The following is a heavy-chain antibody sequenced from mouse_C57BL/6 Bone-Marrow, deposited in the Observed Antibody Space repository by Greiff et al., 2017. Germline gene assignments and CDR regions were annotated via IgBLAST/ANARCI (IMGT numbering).Heavy chain of an antibody. J-gene: IGHJ3*01. V-gene: IGHV1-81*01. CDR1: GYTFTSYG. D-gene: IGHD2-3*01. CDR2: ISPRSGNT. CDR3: ARYDDGYYWFAY. Sequence: VQLQESGAELARPGASVKLSCKASGYTFTSYGISWVKQRTGQGLEWIGEISPRSGNTYYNEKFKGKGTLTADKSSSTAYMGLRSLTSEESVVYFCARYDDGYYWFAYWGQGTLVTVSA.